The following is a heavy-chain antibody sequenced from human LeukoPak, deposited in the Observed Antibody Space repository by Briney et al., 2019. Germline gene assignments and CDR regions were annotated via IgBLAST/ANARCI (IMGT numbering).Heavy chain of an antibody. CDR1: GFTFSSYA. J-gene: IGHJ4*02. V-gene: IGHV3-30-3*01. Sequence: GGSLRLSCAASGFTFSSYAMRWVHQAPGKGLEWLAVISYDGSNKYYADSVKGRFTISRDNSKNTLYLQMNSLRAEDTAVYYCATYDSSGYYDYYFDYWGQGTLVTVSS. CDR2: ISYDGSNK. CDR3: ATYDSSGYYDYYFDY. D-gene: IGHD3-22*01.